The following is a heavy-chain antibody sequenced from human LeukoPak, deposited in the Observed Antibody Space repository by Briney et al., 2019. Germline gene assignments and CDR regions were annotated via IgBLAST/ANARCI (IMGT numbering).Heavy chain of an antibody. CDR1: GYSFSSYW. CDR3: ARQAGGSLDN. Sequence: GESLKISCKGSGYSFSSYWIVWVHQMPGKGLEWMGIIYPYDSDTRYSPSFQGQVTISADKSISTAYLQWNSLKASDTAMYYCARQAGGSLDNWGQGTLVTVSS. D-gene: IGHD6-13*01. J-gene: IGHJ4*02. V-gene: IGHV5-51*07. CDR2: IYPYDSDT.